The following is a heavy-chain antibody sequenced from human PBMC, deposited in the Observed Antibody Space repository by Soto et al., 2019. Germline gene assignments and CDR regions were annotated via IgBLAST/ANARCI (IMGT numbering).Heavy chain of an antibody. D-gene: IGHD3-3*01. CDR2: IYYSGST. Sequence: ECLSLKRTVPGAHINIYYCSWIGTPPGRVLEWIGYIYYSGSTNYNPSLKSRATISVDTSKNQFSLNLSSVTAADTAVYYCAILSAPYYDFCGGPNWFDPWGQGTRVTVSS. CDR1: GAHINIYY. J-gene: IGHJ5*02. CDR3: AILSAPYYDFCGGPNWFDP. V-gene: IGHV4-59*01.